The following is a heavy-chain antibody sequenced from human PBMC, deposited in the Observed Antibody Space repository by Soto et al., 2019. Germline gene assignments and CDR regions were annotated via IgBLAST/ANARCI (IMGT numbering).Heavy chain of an antibody. J-gene: IGHJ2*01. CDR3: ARDQVVPAAIPSYWYFDL. CDR2: IIPIFGTA. Sequence: QVQLVQSGAEVKKPGSSVKVSCKASGGTFSSYAISWVRQAPGQGLEWMGGIIPIFGTANYAQKFQGRVTITADESTSTAYMELSSLRSEDTAVHYCARDQVVPAAIPSYWYFDLWGRGTLVTVSS. D-gene: IGHD2-2*02. V-gene: IGHV1-69*01. CDR1: GGTFSSYA.